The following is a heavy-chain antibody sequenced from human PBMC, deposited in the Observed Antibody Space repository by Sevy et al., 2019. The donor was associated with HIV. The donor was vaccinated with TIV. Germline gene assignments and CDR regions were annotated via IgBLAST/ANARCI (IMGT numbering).Heavy chain of an antibody. D-gene: IGHD2-21*02. CDR2: ISGSGGST. CDR1: RFTFSSYA. V-gene: IGHV3-23*01. CDR3: AKARGYYCGGDCYLDY. Sequence: GGSLRLSCAASRFTFSSYAMSWVRQAPGKGLEWVSAISGSGGSTYYADSVKGRFTISRDNSKNTLYLQMNSLRAEDTAVYYCAKARGYYCGGDCYLDYWGQGTLVTVSS. J-gene: IGHJ4*02.